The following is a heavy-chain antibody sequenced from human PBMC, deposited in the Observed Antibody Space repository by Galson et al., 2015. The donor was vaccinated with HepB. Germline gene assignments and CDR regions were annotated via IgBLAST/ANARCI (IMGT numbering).Heavy chain of an antibody. V-gene: IGHV3-48*02. Sequence: SLRLSCAASGFTFNMYSMNWVRQAPGKGLEWVSYISTSSSTIYYADSVKGRFTISRDNAKNSLYLQMNSLRDEDTAVYYCARDQGITFGGVIGEYYNYYAMDVWGQGTMVTVSS. CDR1: GFTFNMYS. J-gene: IGHJ6*02. CDR3: ARDQGITFGGVIGEYYNYYAMDV. CDR2: ISTSSSTI. D-gene: IGHD3-16*02.